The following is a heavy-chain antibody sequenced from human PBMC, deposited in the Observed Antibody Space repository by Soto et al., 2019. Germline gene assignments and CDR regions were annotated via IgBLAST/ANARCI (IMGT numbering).Heavy chain of an antibody. Sequence: GGSLRLSCAASGFTFSSYAMHWVRQAPGKGLEWVAVISYDGSNKYYADSVKGRFTISRDNSKNTLYLQMNSLRAEDTAVYYCASSLGGDWLLYHPVWYWGRGTLVTAPQ. D-gene: IGHD3-9*01. CDR3: ASSLGGDWLLYHPVWY. V-gene: IGHV3-30-3*01. J-gene: IGHJ4*02. CDR2: ISYDGSNK. CDR1: GFTFSSYA.